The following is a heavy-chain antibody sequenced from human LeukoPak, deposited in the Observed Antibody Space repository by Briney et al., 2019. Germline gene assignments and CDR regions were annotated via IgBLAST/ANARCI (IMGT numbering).Heavy chain of an antibody. CDR2: ISFDGNNQ. J-gene: IGHJ4*02. CDR1: GFIFSNYV. D-gene: IGHD3-10*01. CDR3: AGDPSSRVTGDF. V-gene: IGHV3-30-3*01. Sequence: GGSLRLSCAASGFIFSNYVMHWVRQAPGKGLEWVALISFDGNNQYYAHSVKGRFTISRDYSKNTLYLQMNSLKTEDTAVYYCAGDPSSRVTGDFWGQGTLVTVSS.